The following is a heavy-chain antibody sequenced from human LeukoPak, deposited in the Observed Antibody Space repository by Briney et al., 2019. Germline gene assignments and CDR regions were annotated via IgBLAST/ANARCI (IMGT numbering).Heavy chain of an antibody. J-gene: IGHJ3*02. V-gene: IGHV3-23*01. CDR3: ARLRGDGYTVSAAFDI. Sequence: GGSLRLSCEASGFTFSSYAMSWVRQAPGKGLEWVSGIIDSGDITYYANSVKGRFTISRDNSKNTLYLQMNSLRAEDTAVYYCARLRGDGYTVSAAFDIWGQGTMVTVSS. D-gene: IGHD5-24*01. CDR2: IIDSGDIT. CDR1: GFTFSSYA.